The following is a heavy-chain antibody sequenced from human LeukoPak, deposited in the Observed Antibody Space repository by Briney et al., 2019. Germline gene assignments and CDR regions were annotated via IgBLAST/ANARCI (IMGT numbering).Heavy chain of an antibody. J-gene: IGHJ5*02. CDR2: ISGSGGST. D-gene: IGHD1-7*01. CDR3: AKDDGITGTTDWFDP. CDR1: GFTFSSYA. V-gene: IGHV3-23*01. Sequence: QSGESLRLSCAASGFTFSSYAMSWVRQAPGKGLEWVSAISGSGGSTYYADSVKGRFTISRDNSKDTLYLQMNSLRAEDTAVYYCAKDDGITGTTDWFDPWGQGTLGTVSS.